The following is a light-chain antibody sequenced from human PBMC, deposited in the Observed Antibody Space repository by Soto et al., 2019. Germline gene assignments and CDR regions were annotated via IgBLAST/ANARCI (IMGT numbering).Light chain of an antibody. CDR1: QSIKKS. CDR3: QQSYSILWT. V-gene: IGKV1-39*01. Sequence: DVQMTQSPSSLSASVGDRVTITCRASQSIKKSLNWYQQKPGKAPKLLIYAASSLQSGVPSRFSGSGSGTEFTLTITSLRPDDFATYYCQQSYSILWTFGQGTKVDIK. J-gene: IGKJ1*01. CDR2: AAS.